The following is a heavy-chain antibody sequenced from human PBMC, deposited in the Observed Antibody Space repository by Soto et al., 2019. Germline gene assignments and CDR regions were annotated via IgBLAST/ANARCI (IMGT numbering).Heavy chain of an antibody. CDR2: IIPIFGTA. CDR3: ASGGVRGVYYYYGMDV. D-gene: IGHD3-10*01. CDR1: GGTFSSYA. V-gene: IGHV1-69*01. Sequence: QVQLVQSGAEVKKPGSSVKVSCKASGGTFSSYAISWVRQAPGQGLEWMGGIIPIFGTANYAQKFQGRVTITADESTSKAYMELSSLRSEDTAVYYCASGGVRGVYYYYGMDVWGQGTTVTVSS. J-gene: IGHJ6*02.